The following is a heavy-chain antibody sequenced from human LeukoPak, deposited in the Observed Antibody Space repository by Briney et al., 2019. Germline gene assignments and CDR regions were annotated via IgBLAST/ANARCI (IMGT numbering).Heavy chain of an antibody. CDR2: IYYSGST. V-gene: IGHV4-39*07. D-gene: IGHD3-10*01. Sequence: SETLSLTCTVSGGSISSYYWGWIRQPPGKGLEWIGSIYYSGSTYYNPSLKSRVTISVDTSKNQFSLKLSSVTAADTAVYYCARGVFRTMVRGAEYNWFDPWGQGTLVTVSS. CDR3: ARGVFRTMVRGAEYNWFDP. J-gene: IGHJ5*02. CDR1: GGSISSYY.